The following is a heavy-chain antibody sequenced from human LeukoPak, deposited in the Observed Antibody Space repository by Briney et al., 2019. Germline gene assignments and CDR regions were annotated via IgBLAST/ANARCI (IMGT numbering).Heavy chain of an antibody. V-gene: IGHV4-4*02. D-gene: IGHD2-21*02. CDR3: VRVGGDYELLYYFDY. J-gene: IGHJ4*02. CDR2: IYHSGST. CDR1: GGSISSSNW. Sequence: SGTLSLTCAVSGGSISSSNWWSWVRQPPGKGLEWIGEIYHSGSTNYNLSLKSRVTISVDKSKNQFSLKLSSVTAADTAVYYCVRVGGDYELLYYFDYWGQGTLVTVSS.